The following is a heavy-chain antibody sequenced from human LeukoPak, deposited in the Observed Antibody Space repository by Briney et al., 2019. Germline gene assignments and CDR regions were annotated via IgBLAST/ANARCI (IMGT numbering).Heavy chain of an antibody. CDR3: ARAGYCSGGSCYGSDY. Sequence: PSGGSLRLSCAASGFTFSSYGMHGVRQAPGKGLEWVAAIWYDGSIQYYADSVKGRFTISRDNSKNTLYLQMDSLRAEDTAVYYCARAGYCSGGSCYGSDYWGQGTLVSVSS. CDR1: GFTFSSYG. V-gene: IGHV3-33*01. J-gene: IGHJ4*02. D-gene: IGHD2-15*01. CDR2: IWYDGSIQ.